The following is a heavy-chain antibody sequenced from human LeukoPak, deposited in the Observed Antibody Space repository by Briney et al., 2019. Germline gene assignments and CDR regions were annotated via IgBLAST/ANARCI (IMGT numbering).Heavy chain of an antibody. J-gene: IGHJ1*01. CDR1: GGSISSYY. Sequence: SETLSLTCTVSGGSISSYYWSWIRQPPGKGLEWIGYIYYSGSTNYNPSLKSRVTISVDTSKNQFSLKLSSVTAADTAVYYCARSSYCGGDCYSIYFQHWGQGTLVTVSS. V-gene: IGHV4-59*12. D-gene: IGHD2-21*02. CDR2: IYYSGST. CDR3: ARSSYCGGDCYSIYFQH.